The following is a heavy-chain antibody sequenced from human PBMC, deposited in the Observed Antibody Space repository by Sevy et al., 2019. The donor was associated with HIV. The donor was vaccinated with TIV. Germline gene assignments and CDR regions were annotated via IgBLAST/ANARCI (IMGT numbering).Heavy chain of an antibody. J-gene: IGHJ6*02. CDR3: ATARTERNWDGEAFYQYAAFDV. V-gene: IGHV1-24*01. CDR2: FDPEIGGT. CDR1: GDSLTELS. Sequence: ASVKVSCKVSGDSLTELSMYWVRQSPGKGLEWMGGFDPEIGGTIYAQKFQGRVTMTQAKSADTAYMELTSLKSEDSSVYFCATARTERNWDGEAFYQYAAFDVWGQGTMVTVSS. D-gene: IGHD2-2*01.